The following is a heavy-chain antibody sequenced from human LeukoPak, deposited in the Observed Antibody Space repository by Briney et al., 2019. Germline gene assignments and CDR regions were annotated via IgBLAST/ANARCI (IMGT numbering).Heavy chain of an antibody. CDR2: INPNSGGT. D-gene: IGHD3-16*02. V-gene: IGHV1-2*06. CDR3: ASDHYDYVWGSYRLTYFDY. J-gene: IGHJ4*02. CDR1: GYTFTGYY. Sequence: ASVKVSCKASGYTFTGYYMHWVRQAPGQGLEWMGRINPNSGGTNYAQKFQGRVTMTRDTSISTAYMELSRLRSDDTAVYYCASDHYDYVWGSYRLTYFDYWGQGTLVTVSS.